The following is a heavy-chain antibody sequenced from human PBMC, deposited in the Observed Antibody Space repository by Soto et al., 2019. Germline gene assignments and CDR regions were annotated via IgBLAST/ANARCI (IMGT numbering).Heavy chain of an antibody. V-gene: IGHV4-4*02. Sequence: PSETLSLTCTVSGGSISSSYWWTWVRQPPGKGLEWIGEIYHSGVTNYNPSLKSRVSISVDKSKNQFSLKLSSVTAADTAVYYCARDEPMGSGWFLNYWGQGTLVTVSS. CDR3: ARDEPMGSGWFLNY. J-gene: IGHJ4*02. CDR1: GGSISSSYW. CDR2: IYHSGVT. D-gene: IGHD6-19*01.